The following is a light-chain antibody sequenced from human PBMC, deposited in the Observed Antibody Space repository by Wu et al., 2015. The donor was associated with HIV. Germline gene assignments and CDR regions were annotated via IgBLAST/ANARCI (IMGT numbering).Light chain of an antibody. Sequence: EVVLTQSPGTLSLSPGERATLSCRASQSVSSTYLAWYQQKPGQAPRLVIYGSSRRATDIPDRFSGSGSGTDFTLTIRRLEPEDFAVYYCQQYGSSPRTFGQGTKVEIK. CDR3: QQYGSSPRT. J-gene: IGKJ1*01. CDR1: QSVSSTY. CDR2: GSS. V-gene: IGKV3-20*01.